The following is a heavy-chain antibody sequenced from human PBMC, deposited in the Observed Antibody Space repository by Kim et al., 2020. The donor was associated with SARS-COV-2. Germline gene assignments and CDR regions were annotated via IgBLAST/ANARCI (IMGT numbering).Heavy chain of an antibody. D-gene: IGHD2-2*01. CDR3: ARGAPYCSSTSCYVHDYFDY. Sequence: GGSLRLSCAASGFTFSSYDMHWVRQATGKGLEWVSAIGTAGDTYYPGSVKGRFTISRENAKNSLYLQMNSLRAGDTAVYYCARGAPYCSSTSCYVHDYFDYWGQGTLVTVSS. CDR2: IGTAGDT. CDR1: GFTFSSYD. V-gene: IGHV3-13*01. J-gene: IGHJ4*02.